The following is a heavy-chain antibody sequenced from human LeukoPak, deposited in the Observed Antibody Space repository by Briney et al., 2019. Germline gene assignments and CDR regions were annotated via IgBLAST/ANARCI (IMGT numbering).Heavy chain of an antibody. Sequence: SETLSLTCTVSGDSITSGNYYWSWIRQPAGKGLEWIGRIYTSGSTNDNPSLKSRVTISVDTSKNQFSLKLSSVTAADTAVYYCASSQWELEARGNSFDYWGQGTLVTVSS. CDR2: IYTSGST. J-gene: IGHJ4*02. CDR1: GDSITSGNYY. D-gene: IGHD1-26*01. CDR3: ASSQWELEARGNSFDY. V-gene: IGHV4-61*02.